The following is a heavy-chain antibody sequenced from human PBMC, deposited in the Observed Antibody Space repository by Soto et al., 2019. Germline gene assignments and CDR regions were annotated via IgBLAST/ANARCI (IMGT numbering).Heavy chain of an antibody. CDR3: ASFRQNSKSTTADWFKP. D-gene: IGHD1-26*01. CDR1: GGSFSGYY. V-gene: IGHV4-34*01. CDR2: INHSGST. J-gene: IGHJ5*02. Sequence: QVQLQQWGAGLLKPSETLSLTCAVYGGSFSGYYWSWIRQPPGKGLEWIGEINHSGSTNYNPSLKSRVTISVDTSKNQFSLNLSSVTAADTAVYYGASFRQNSKSTTADWFKPWGQGAMYTVSS.